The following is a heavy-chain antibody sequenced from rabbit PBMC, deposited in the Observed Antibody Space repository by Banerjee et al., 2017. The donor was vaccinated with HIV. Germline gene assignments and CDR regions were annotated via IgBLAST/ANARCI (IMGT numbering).Heavy chain of an antibody. Sequence: QSLEESGGDLVKPGASLTLTCTASGFDFSSNAMCWVRQAPGKGLEWIACINTSSGNTVYASWAKGRFTISKTSSTTVTLQMTSLTAADTATYLCARDLAGVIGWNFNLWGPGTLVTVS. V-gene: IGHV1S40*01. CDR1: GFDFSSNA. D-gene: IGHD4-1*01. J-gene: IGHJ4*01. CDR2: INTSSGNT. CDR3: ARDLAGVIGWNFNL.